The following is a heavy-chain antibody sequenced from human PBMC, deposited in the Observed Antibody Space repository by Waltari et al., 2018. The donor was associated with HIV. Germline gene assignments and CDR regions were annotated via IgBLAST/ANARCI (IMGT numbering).Heavy chain of an antibody. V-gene: IGHV3-7*01. CDR3: ARRQQLTD. CDR2: IKEDGSEI. Sequence: EVRLVESGGGLVQPGGSLRLSCEASGLTFSSPWMTWVRQAPGKGLEWVANIKEDGSEIHYVDSVKGRFTISRDNAKNSLYLQMNSLRAEDTAVYYCARRQQLTDWGQGTLVTVSS. J-gene: IGHJ4*02. D-gene: IGHD6-13*01. CDR1: GLTFSSPW.